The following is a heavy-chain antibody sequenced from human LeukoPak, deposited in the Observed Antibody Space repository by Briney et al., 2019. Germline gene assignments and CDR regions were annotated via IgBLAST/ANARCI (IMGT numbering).Heavy chain of an antibody. Sequence: GGSLRLSCAASGFTFSSYAMSWVRQAPGKGLEWVSAISGSGGSTYYADSVKGRFTISRDNAKNSLYLQMNSLRAEDTAVYYCARTRDYSIYWYFDLWGRGTLVTVSS. V-gene: IGHV3-23*01. CDR2: ISGSGGST. D-gene: IGHD2-15*01. J-gene: IGHJ2*01. CDR1: GFTFSSYA. CDR3: ARTRDYSIYWYFDL.